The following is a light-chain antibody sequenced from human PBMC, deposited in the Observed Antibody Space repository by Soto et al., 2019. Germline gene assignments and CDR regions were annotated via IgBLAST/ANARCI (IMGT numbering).Light chain of an antibody. CDR1: QSISNY. CDR2: AAS. CDR3: QQSYSTPRT. V-gene: IGKV1-39*01. J-gene: IGKJ1*01. Sequence: DIQMTQSPSSLSASVGDRVTITCRASQSISNYLNWYQQKPGKAPKLLMYAASSLQSGVPPRFGGSGSGTDFTLTISSLQPEDFATYYCQQSYSTPRTFGQGTKVEIK.